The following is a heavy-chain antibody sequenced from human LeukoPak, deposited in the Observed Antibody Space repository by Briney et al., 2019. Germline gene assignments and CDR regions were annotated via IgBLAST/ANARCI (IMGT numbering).Heavy chain of an antibody. CDR1: GFTFSGSA. CDR2: IRSKANSYAT. V-gene: IGHV3-73*01. CDR3: TRDYGVLFDY. Sequence: GGSLRLSSAASGFTFSGSAIHWVRQASGKGLEWVGRIRSKANSYATSSAASVKGRFTISRDDSKNTAYLQMSSLKTEDTAVYYCTRDYGVLFDYWGQGTLVTVSS. D-gene: IGHD4-17*01. J-gene: IGHJ4*02.